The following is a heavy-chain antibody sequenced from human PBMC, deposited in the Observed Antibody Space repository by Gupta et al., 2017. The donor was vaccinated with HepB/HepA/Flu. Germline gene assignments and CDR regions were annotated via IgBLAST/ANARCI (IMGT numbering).Heavy chain of an antibody. CDR3: ARVGKGRPVPAATYYYYGMDV. Sequence: EVQLVESGGGLVQPGGSLRLSCAASGFTFSSYWMSWVRQAPGKGLEWVANIKQDGSEKYYVDSVKGRFTISRDNAKNSLYLQMNSLRAEDTAVYYCARVGKGRPVPAATYYYYGMDVWGQGTTVTVSS. CDR1: GFTFSSYW. J-gene: IGHJ6*02. V-gene: IGHV3-7*01. CDR2: IKQDGSEK. D-gene: IGHD2-2*01.